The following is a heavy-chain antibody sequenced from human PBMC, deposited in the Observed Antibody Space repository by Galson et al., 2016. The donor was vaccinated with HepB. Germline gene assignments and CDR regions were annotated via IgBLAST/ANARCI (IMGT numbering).Heavy chain of an antibody. CDR2: IYYTGRA. J-gene: IGHJ4*02. D-gene: IGHD3-16*02. V-gene: IGHV4-39*01. CDR3: AGPGMGSYRH. CDR1: GGSVISSDFY. Sequence: SETLSLTSTVSGGSVISSDFYWGWIRQPPGKGLEWIGSIYYTGRAYYNPSLKSRVTLSVDTYKNQFSLKVTSVTAADTAVYYCAGPGMGSYRHWGQGTLVSVSS.